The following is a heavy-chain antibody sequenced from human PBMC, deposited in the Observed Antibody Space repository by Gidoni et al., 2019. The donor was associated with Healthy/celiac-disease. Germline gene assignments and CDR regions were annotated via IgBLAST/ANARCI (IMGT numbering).Heavy chain of an antibody. Sequence: TFSSYGMHWVRQAPGKGLEWVAVISYDGSNKYYADSVKGRFTISRDNTKNTLYLKMNSLRAEDTAVYYCAKDHPGYFDWLSQYYYYYGMDVWGQGTTVTVSS. CDR1: TFSSYG. D-gene: IGHD3-9*01. CDR3: AKDHPGYFDWLSQYYYYYGMDV. J-gene: IGHJ6*02. CDR2: ISYDGSNK. V-gene: IGHV3-30*18.